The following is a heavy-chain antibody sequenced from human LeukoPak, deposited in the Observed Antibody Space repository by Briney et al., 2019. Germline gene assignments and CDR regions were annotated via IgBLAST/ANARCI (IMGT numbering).Heavy chain of an antibody. CDR1: GGSFSDYY. D-gene: IGHD6-19*01. V-gene: IGHV4-34*01. Sequence: SETLSLTCAVYGGSFSDYYWSWIRQPPGKGLEWIGEINHRGSTNYNPSLKSRVTMSVDTSKNQFSLRLSSVTAADTAVYYCAREGYTSGWYKTDYWGQGTLVTVSS. CDR2: INHRGST. J-gene: IGHJ4*02. CDR3: AREGYTSGWYKTDY.